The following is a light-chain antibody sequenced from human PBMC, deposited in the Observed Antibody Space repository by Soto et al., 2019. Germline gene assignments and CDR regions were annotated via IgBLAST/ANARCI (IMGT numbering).Light chain of an antibody. CDR2: GAY. V-gene: IGKV3-15*01. CDR3: QQDNNWPPLT. Sequence: EIVMTQSPATLSVSRGERATLACRASQSVSVNLAWCQQKPRQPPRLLIYGAYTRATGIPARFSGSGSGTEFTLTINSLQSEDFAVYYCQQDNNWPPLTCGGGTKVDIK. J-gene: IGKJ4*01. CDR1: QSVSVN.